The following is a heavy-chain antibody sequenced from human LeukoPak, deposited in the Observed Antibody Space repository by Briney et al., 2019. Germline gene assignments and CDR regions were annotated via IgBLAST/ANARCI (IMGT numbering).Heavy chain of an antibody. Sequence: PGGSLRLSCAASGFTFTIYGMYWVRQAAGKGLEWVAFISYDGSNKYYADSVKGRFTLSRDNSKNTLYLQMNRLRAEDTAVYYCAKEDYYDYVWGGSRLDPYYFDYWGQGTLVTVSS. J-gene: IGHJ4*02. CDR3: AKEDYYDYVWGGSRLDPYYFDY. CDR1: GFTFTIYG. V-gene: IGHV3-30*18. D-gene: IGHD3-16*02. CDR2: ISYDGSNK.